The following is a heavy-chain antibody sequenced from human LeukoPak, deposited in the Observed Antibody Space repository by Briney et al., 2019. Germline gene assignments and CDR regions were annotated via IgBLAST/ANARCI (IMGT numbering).Heavy chain of an antibody. D-gene: IGHD6-13*01. J-gene: IGHJ4*02. CDR1: GGSFSGYY. CDR2: INHSGST. V-gene: IGHV4-34*01. Sequence: SETLSLTCAVYGGSFSGYYWSWIRQPPGKGLEWIGEINHSGSTNYNPSLKSRVTTSVDTSKNQFSLKLSSVTAADTAVYYCARGSIAAAGNYDYWGQGTLVTVSS. CDR3: ARGSIAAAGNYDY.